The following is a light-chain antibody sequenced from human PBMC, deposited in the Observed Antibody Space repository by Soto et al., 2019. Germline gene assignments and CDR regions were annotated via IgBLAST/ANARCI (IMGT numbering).Light chain of an antibody. J-gene: IGLJ3*02. CDR1: SSNVGSNT. Sequence: QSVLTQPPSASGTPGQRVTISCSGSSSNVGSNTVSWYQQLPGTAPKVLIHSDDQRPSGVPDRFSGSRSGSSASLAISGLQSGDEADYYCASWEDSLNGWVIGGGIKLTVL. CDR3: ASWEDSLNGWV. CDR2: SDD. V-gene: IGLV1-44*01.